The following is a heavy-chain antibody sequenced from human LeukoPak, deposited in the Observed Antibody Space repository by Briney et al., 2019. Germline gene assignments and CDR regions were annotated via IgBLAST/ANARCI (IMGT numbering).Heavy chain of an antibody. V-gene: IGHV1-69*10. CDR3: ATGGINHFDSSGYYNF. D-gene: IGHD3-22*01. CDR2: IIPMFGIT. J-gene: IGHJ4*02. Sequence: SVKVSCKASGATFTNYAFTWVRQAPGQGLEWMGGIIPMFGITNYAQKFQGSVTITADKSSSTAYMELSSLRSEDSAMYYCATGGINHFDSSGYYNFWGQGTLVTVSS. CDR1: GATFTNYA.